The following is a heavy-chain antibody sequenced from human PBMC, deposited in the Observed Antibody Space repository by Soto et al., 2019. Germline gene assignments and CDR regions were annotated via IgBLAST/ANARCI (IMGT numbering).Heavy chain of an antibody. CDR1: GYTFTSYA. D-gene: IGHD6-19*01. J-gene: IGHJ4*02. V-gene: IGHV1-3*01. Sequence: QVQLVQSGAEVKKPGASVKVSCKASGYTFTSYAMHWVRQAPGQRLEWMGWINAGNGNTNYSQKFQGRVTITRDTPASTAYMELSSLRSEDTAVYYCARDIAVAGTGSVGYWGQGTLVTVSS. CDR2: INAGNGNT. CDR3: ARDIAVAGTGSVGY.